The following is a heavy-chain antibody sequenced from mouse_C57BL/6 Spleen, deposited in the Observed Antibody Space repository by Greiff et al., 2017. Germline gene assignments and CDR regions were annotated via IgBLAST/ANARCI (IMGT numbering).Heavy chain of an antibody. D-gene: IGHD1-1*01. CDR3: AREGYYGSSYDWYFDV. Sequence: VQLQQSGAELVRPGTSVKMSCKASGYTFTNYWIGWAKQRPGHGLEWIGDIYPGGGYTNYNEKFKGKATLTADKSSSTAYMQFSSLTSEDSAIYYCAREGYYGSSYDWYFDVWGTGTTVTVSS. J-gene: IGHJ1*03. CDR2: IYPGGGYT. CDR1: GYTFTNYW. V-gene: IGHV1-63*01.